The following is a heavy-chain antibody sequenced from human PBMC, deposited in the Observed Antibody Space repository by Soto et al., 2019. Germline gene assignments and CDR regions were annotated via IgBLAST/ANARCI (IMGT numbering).Heavy chain of an antibody. J-gene: IGHJ5*02. D-gene: IGHD2-2*01. CDR3: ARGIVVVPAAIASWFDP. Sequence: VASVKVSCKASGYTFTSYYMHWVRQAPGQGLEWMGIINPSGGSTSYAQKFQGRVTMTRDTSTSTVYMELSSLRSEDTAVYYCARGIVVVPAAIASWFDPWGQGTLVTVSS. V-gene: IGHV1-46*01. CDR1: GYTFTSYY. CDR2: INPSGGST.